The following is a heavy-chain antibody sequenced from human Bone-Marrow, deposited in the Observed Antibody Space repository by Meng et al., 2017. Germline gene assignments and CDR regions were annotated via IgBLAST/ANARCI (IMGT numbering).Heavy chain of an antibody. D-gene: IGHD4-23*01. V-gene: IGHV3-72*01. Sequence: GESLKISCEASGLTLSDHYVDWVHQAPGKGLEWVCLNAEKAHSYTTPYAESVKGRFTISRDDVKNSVYLQMNSLKTEDTAVYFCTSDTVDWGQGTLVTVSS. J-gene: IGHJ4*02. CDR3: TSDTVD. CDR1: GLTLSDHY. CDR2: NAEKAHSYTT.